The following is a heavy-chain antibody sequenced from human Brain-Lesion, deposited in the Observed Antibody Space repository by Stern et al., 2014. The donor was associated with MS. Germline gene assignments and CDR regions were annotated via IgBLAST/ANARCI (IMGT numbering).Heavy chain of an antibody. CDR1: GFTFDDYA. Sequence: EVQLEESGGDLVQPGRSLRLSCAAFGFTFDDYAMHWVRQAPGKGLEWVAGISWNSGTIGYADSVKGRFTTSRDNAYSALYLQMNSLRPEDTALYYCARDITGSSAYFAYWGQGNLVTVSS. J-gene: IGHJ4*02. CDR3: ARDITGSSAYFAY. D-gene: IGHD1-14*01. V-gene: IGHV3-9*01. CDR2: ISWNSGTI.